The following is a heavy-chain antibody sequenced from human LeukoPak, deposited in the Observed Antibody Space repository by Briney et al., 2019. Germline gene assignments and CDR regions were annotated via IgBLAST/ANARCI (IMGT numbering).Heavy chain of an antibody. J-gene: IGHJ6*03. CDR2: IYYSGST. D-gene: IGHD4-11*01. V-gene: IGHV4-59*01. Sequence: SETLSLTCTVSGDSISRYYWSCLRHPPGKGLEWGGYIYYSGSTNYNPPLKSRVTIPVDTPKNQSSLTISSAAAADTAVYYCARYSNYADYYYYYVDVWGKGTTVTVSS. CDR1: GDSISRYY. CDR3: ARYSNYADYYYYYVDV.